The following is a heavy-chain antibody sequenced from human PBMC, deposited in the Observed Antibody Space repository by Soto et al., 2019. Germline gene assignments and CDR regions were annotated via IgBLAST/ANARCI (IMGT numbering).Heavy chain of an antibody. CDR3: GSGYEGVGATPAG. J-gene: IGHJ4*02. CDR1: GGTLSIYA. Sequence: QVQLVQSGAEVKKPGSSVKVSCTASGGTLSIYAIRWVRQAPGQGLEWMGGIIPIFGTANYAQKFQGRVTITADESTSTAYMELSSLRSEDTAVYYCGSGYEGVGATPAGWGQGTLVTVSS. D-gene: IGHD1-26*01. CDR2: IIPIFGTA. V-gene: IGHV1-69*01.